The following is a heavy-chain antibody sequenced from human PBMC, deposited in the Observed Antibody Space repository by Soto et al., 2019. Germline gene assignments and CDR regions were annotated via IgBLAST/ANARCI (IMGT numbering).Heavy chain of an antibody. V-gene: IGHV4-31*03. J-gene: IGHJ6*02. Sequence: TLSLTCTVSGGSISSGGYYWSWIRQHPGKGLEWIGYIYYSGSTYYNPSLKSRVTISVDTSKNQFSLKLSSVTAADTAVYYCARDKGGYYDSSGYRVNYYGMDVWGQGTTVNVSS. CDR2: IYYSGST. D-gene: IGHD3-22*01. CDR3: ARDKGGYYDSSGYRVNYYGMDV. CDR1: GGSISSGGYY.